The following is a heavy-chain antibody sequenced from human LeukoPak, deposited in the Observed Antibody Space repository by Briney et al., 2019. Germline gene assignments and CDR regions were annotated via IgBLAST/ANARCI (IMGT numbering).Heavy chain of an antibody. CDR3: ARGATISETGYFDF. Sequence: PSETLSLTCAVYGGSFSRYYWSWIRQSQGTGLEWIAEIDHRGDTTYNPSVKSRVTISVDTSKSQFSLKVRSLSAADTAVYYCARGATISETGYFDFWGQGTLVTVSS. V-gene: IGHV4-34*01. CDR1: GGSFSRYY. CDR2: IDHRGDT. J-gene: IGHJ4*03. D-gene: IGHD3-3*02.